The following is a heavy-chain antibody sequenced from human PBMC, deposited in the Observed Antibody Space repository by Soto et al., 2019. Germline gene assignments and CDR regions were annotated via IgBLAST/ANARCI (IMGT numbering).Heavy chain of an antibody. D-gene: IGHD3-16*02. V-gene: IGHV5-10-1*01. CDR3: ARHAVSTLGGVIVSNYFDY. CDR2: IDPSDSYT. Sequence: EVQLEQSGAEVKKPGESLRIYCKGSGYMFTSYWITWVRKMPGKGLEWMGRIDPSDSYTNYSSSFQGHVTISVDKYINTDYLQWRGLKAADTAIYYCARHAVSTLGGVIVSNYFDYWGQGTLVTAS. J-gene: IGHJ4*02. CDR1: GYMFTSYW.